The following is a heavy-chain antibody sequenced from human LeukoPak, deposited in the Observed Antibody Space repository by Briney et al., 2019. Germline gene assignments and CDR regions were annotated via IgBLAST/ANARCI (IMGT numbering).Heavy chain of an antibody. V-gene: IGHV1-69*05. Sequence: ASVKVSCKASGGTFSSYAISWVRQAPGQGLEWMGGIIPIFGTANYAQKFQGRVTITTDESTSTAYMELSSLRSEDTAVYYCARDLARGTLAEFVIWGQGTLVTVSS. CDR3: ARDLARGTLAEFVI. D-gene: IGHD1-1*01. J-gene: IGHJ3*02. CDR2: IIPIFGTA. CDR1: GGTFSSYA.